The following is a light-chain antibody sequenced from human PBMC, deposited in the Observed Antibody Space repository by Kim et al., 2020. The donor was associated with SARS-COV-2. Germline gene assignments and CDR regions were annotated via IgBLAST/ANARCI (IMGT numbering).Light chain of an antibody. CDR3: QQYYDTPYT. Sequence: ATINCKTSQSVLNRSNNKNYLVWYQQKPGQPPKLLIYWASTRESGVPDRFSGSGSGTDFTLTISSLQAEDVAAYYCQQYYDTPYTFGQGTKLEI. V-gene: IGKV4-1*01. CDR1: QSVLNRSNNKNY. J-gene: IGKJ2*01. CDR2: WAS.